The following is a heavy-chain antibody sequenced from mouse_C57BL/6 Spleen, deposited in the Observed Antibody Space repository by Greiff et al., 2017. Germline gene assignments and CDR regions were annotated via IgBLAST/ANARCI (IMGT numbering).Heavy chain of an antibody. CDR2: IYPGDGDT. CDR1: GYAFSSYW. Sequence: QVQLQQSGAELVKPGASVKISCKASGYAFSSYWMNWVKQRPGKGLEWIGQIYPGDGDTNYNGKFKGKATLTADKSSSTAYMQLSSLTSEDSAVYFCARSRPTIVTTCDYWGQGTTLTVSS. J-gene: IGHJ2*01. D-gene: IGHD2-5*01. V-gene: IGHV1-80*01. CDR3: ARSRPTIVTTCDY.